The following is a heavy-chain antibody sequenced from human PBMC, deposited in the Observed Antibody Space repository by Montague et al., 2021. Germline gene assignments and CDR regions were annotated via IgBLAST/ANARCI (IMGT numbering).Heavy chain of an antibody. J-gene: IGHJ4*02. V-gene: IGHV5-51*01. Sequence: QSGAEVKKPGESLRISCKASGYSFALYWIGWVRQMPGKGLEWMGIIFPDDSDTKYSPSFQGQVNISADKSISTAYLQWTSLKASDSAMYYCARRSSTWPLYYFDYWGQGTLVIVSP. CDR2: IFPDDSDT. D-gene: IGHD6-13*01. CDR1: GYSFALYW. CDR3: ARRSSTWPLYYFDY.